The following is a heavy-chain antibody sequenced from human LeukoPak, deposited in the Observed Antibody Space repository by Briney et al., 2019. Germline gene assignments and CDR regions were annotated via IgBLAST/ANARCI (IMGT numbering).Heavy chain of an antibody. Sequence: SETLSLSCAVYIDSFSNYHWNWIRQTPAKGMEWIGEVNESGGTNISPSLRSRVILSVDTSKNQFSLKLISVTVADTAIYYCARGQGATAPQVGKNWFDPWGQGTRVTVSS. D-gene: IGHD2-15*01. CDR2: VNESGGT. V-gene: IGHV4-34*01. CDR1: IDSFSNYH. J-gene: IGHJ5*02. CDR3: ARGQGATAPQVGKNWFDP.